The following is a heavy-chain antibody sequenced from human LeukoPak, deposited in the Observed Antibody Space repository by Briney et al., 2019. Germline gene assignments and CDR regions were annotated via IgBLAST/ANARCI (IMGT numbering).Heavy chain of an antibody. V-gene: IGHV3-30*02. Sequence: GGSLRLSCAASGFTFSSYGMHWVRQAPGKGLEWVAFIRYDGSNKYYADSVKGRFTISRDNSKNTLYLQMNSLRAEDTAVYYCAKGFRDILTGYYLSYFDYWGQGTLVTVSS. J-gene: IGHJ4*02. D-gene: IGHD3-9*01. CDR2: IRYDGSNK. CDR1: GFTFSSYG. CDR3: AKGFRDILTGYYLSYFDY.